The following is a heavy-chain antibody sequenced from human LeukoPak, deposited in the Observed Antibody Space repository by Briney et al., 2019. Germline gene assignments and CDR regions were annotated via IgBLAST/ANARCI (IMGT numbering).Heavy chain of an antibody. D-gene: IGHD6-6*01. J-gene: IGHJ3*02. CDR1: GGSFSGYY. V-gene: IGHV4-34*01. Sequence: SETLSLTCAVYGGSFSGYYWSWIRQPLGKGLEWIGEINHSGSTNYNPSLKSRVTISIDTSKNQFSLKLSSVTAADTAVYYCARPRRHTDAFDIWGQGTMVTVSS. CDR3: ARPRRHTDAFDI. CDR2: INHSGST.